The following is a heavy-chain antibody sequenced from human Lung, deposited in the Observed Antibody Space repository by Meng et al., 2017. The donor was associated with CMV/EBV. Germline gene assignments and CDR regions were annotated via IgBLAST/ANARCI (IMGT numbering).Heavy chain of an antibody. J-gene: IGHJ4*02. D-gene: IGHD3-3*01. V-gene: IGHV3-74*01. Sequence: GESLKISCAASGFTFSKSWIHWVRQAPGKGLVWVSRINDDGSSTTYADSVKGRFTVSRDNAKDTLYLQMSSLRAEDTAVYYCATETFHDFGSGYVPVDYWXQGTLVXVSS. CDR2: INDDGSST. CDR3: ATETFHDFGSGYVPVDY. CDR1: GFTFSKSW.